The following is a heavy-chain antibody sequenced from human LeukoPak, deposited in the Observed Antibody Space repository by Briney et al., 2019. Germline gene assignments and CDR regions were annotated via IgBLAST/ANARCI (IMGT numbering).Heavy chain of an antibody. CDR3: TTSPDIRGSHFDH. V-gene: IGHV3-7*05. J-gene: IGHJ4*02. D-gene: IGHD1-26*01. Sequence: GGSLRLSCEASVFTFRGYWMSWVRQGPEKGLEWVANIKQDGSEKYYVDSVRGRFTISRDNAKNSLYLQMNSLRADDTAVYYCTTSPDIRGSHFDHWGQGTLVTVSS. CDR2: IKQDGSEK. CDR1: VFTFRGYW.